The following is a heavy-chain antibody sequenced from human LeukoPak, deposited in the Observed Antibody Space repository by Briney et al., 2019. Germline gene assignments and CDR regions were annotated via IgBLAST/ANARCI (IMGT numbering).Heavy chain of an antibody. V-gene: IGHV4-34*01. CDR2: INHSGST. Sequence: SETLSLTCAVYGGSFSGYYWSWIRQPPGKGLEWIGEINHSGSTNYNPSLKSRVTISVDTSKNQFSLKLSSVTAADTAVYYWARVTYYYGSGSYYAPKRDYWGQGTLVTVTS. CDR1: GGSFSGYY. D-gene: IGHD3-10*01. J-gene: IGHJ4*02. CDR3: ARVTYYYGSGSYYAPKRDY.